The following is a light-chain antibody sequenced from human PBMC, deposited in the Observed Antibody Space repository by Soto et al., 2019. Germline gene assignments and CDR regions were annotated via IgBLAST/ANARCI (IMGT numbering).Light chain of an antibody. J-gene: IGKJ4*01. V-gene: IGKV3-20*01. CDR2: GAS. CDR3: QQYNNWPLT. CDR1: QSVSSGY. Sequence: EIVLTQSPGTLSLSPGERATLSCRSNQSVSSGYLAWYQQKPGQAPRLLIYGASSRATGIPDRFSGSGSGTDFTLTISGLQSEDVAVYYCQQYNNWPLTFGGGTKVDIK.